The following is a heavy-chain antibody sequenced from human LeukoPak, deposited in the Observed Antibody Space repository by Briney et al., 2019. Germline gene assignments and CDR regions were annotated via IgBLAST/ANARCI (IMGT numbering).Heavy chain of an antibody. Sequence: GGSLRLSCAASGFTFSSYSMNWVRQAPGKGLEWVSYISSSSSSIYYADSVKGRFTISRDNAKNSLYLQMNSLRAEDTAVYYCARDRCSSTSCYTFDYWGQGTLVTVSS. J-gene: IGHJ4*02. CDR3: ARDRCSSTSCYTFDY. CDR2: ISSSSSSI. V-gene: IGHV3-48*01. D-gene: IGHD2-2*02. CDR1: GFTFSSYS.